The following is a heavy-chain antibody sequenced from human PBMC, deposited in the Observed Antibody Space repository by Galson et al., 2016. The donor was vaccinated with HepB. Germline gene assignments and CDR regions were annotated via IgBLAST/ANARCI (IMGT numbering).Heavy chain of an antibody. CDR2: IYSGGSI. Sequence: SLRLSCAASGFIVSSNYMSWVRQAPGKGLEWVSVIYSGGSIYYADSVKGRFTISRDNSKNTLYLQMNSLRAEDTAVYYCARGEDSSDYYVDHWSQGTLVTVSS. D-gene: IGHD3-22*01. J-gene: IGHJ4*02. CDR1: GFIVSSNY. V-gene: IGHV3-53*01. CDR3: ARGEDSSDYYVDH.